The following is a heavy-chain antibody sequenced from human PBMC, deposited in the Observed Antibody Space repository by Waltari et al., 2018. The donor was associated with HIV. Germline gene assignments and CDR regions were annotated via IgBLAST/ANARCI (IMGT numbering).Heavy chain of an antibody. Sequence: QLQLQESGPGLVKPSETLSLTCTVSGGSISSSTYYWGWIRQPHGQGLECIGTIHYSGSTYSKPTRKRRCTVSGDTSRNRVSLKLRSVTAADTALYYCAAATQYSSSWTTQLRCWFDAWGQGTLVTVSS. V-gene: IGHV4-39*07. CDR1: GGSISSSTYY. CDR2: IHYSGST. J-gene: IGHJ5*01. D-gene: IGHD6-13*01. CDR3: AAATQYSSSWTTQLRCWFDA.